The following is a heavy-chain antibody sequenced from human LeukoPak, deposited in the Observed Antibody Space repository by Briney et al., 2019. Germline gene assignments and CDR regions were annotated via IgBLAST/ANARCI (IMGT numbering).Heavy chain of an antibody. CDR3: GRDRAVAGTAVDAFDM. CDR2: INPNSGGT. D-gene: IGHD6-19*01. Sequence: ASVKVSCKASGYTFTGYYMHWVRQAPGQGLEWMGWINPNSGGTNYAQKFQGRVTMTRDTSISTAYMELFRLRSDDTAVYYCGRDRAVAGTAVDAFDMWGQGTMVIVSS. J-gene: IGHJ3*02. CDR1: GYTFTGYY. V-gene: IGHV1-2*02.